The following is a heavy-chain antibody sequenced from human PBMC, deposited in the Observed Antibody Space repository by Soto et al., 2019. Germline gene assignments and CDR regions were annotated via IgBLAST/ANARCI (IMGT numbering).Heavy chain of an antibody. CDR3: ARSDIVAELTGAQIIHFDY. J-gene: IGHJ4*02. Sequence: ASVKVSCKASGGTFSSYTISWVRQAPGQGLEWMGRIIPILGIANYAQKFQGRVTITADKSTSTAYMELSSLRSEDTAVYYCARSDIVAELTGAQIIHFDYWGQGTLVTVSS. CDR2: IIPILGIA. V-gene: IGHV1-69*02. D-gene: IGHD5-12*01. CDR1: GGTFSSYT.